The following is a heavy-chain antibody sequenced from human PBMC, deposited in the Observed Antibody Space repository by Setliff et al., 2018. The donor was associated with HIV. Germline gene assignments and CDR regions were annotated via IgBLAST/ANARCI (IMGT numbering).Heavy chain of an antibody. V-gene: IGHV5-51*01. CDR3: ARQPTDTSGYNNWFDS. CDR2: IDPGESDT. J-gene: IGHJ5*01. Sequence: GESLKISCKGSGYSFTSYWIGWVRQMPGKGLEWMGIIDPGESDTRYSPSFQGQVTISADKSISTAYLQWNSLKASDTAMYYCARQPTDTSGYNNWFDSWGQGTLVTVSS. D-gene: IGHD3-3*01. CDR1: GYSFTSYW.